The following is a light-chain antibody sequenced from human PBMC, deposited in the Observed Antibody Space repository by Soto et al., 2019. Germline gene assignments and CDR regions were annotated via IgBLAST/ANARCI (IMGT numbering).Light chain of an antibody. CDR3: SSYTGSSTLLV. J-gene: IGLJ2*01. Sequence: QSALTQPASVSGAPGQSITISCTGTSSDVGGYNYVSWYQHHPGKAPKLKIYDVNNRPSGVSNRFSGSKSGNTASLPISGLQAEDEADYYCSSYTGSSTLLVFGGGTKVTVL. CDR1: SSDVGGYNY. V-gene: IGLV2-14*03. CDR2: DVN.